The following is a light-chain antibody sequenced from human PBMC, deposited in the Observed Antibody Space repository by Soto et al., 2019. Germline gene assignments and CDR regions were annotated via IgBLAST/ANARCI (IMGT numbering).Light chain of an antibody. CDR2: EVS. V-gene: IGLV2-8*01. J-gene: IGLJ1*01. CDR1: SSDVGGYNY. Sequence: QSVLTQPPSASGSPGQSVTISCTGTSSDVGGYNYVSWYQQYPGKAPKLMIYEVSQRPSGVPDRFSGSKSGNTASLTVSGLQAEDEANYYCFSYAGRNNYVFGTGTKVTV. CDR3: FSYAGRNNYV.